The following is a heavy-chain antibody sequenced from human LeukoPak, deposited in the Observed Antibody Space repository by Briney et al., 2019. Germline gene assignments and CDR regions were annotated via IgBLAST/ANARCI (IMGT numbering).Heavy chain of an antibody. J-gene: IGHJ4*02. CDR1: GYTFTGYY. V-gene: IGHV1-2*02. CDR2: INPNSGGT. CDR3: ARRPGLQNFDY. Sequence: GASVKVSCKASGYTFTGYYMHWVRHATGQGLEWMGWINPNSGGTNYAQKSQGRVTMTRDTSISTAYMELSRLRSDDTAVYYCARRPGLQNFDYWGQGTLVTVSS. D-gene: IGHD3-16*01.